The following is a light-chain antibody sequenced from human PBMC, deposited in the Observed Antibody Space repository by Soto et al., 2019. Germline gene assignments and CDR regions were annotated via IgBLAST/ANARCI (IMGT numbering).Light chain of an antibody. CDR1: SSNIGSFY. J-gene: IGLJ2*01. CDR3: AAWDDSLSGRV. V-gene: IGLV1-47*01. Sequence: QAVVTQPPSASGTPGQRVTISCSGSSSNIGSFYVYWYQQLPGTAPKLLIYRNNQRPSGVPDRFSGSKSGTSASLAISGLRSEDEADYYCAAWDDSLSGRVFGGGTQLTVL. CDR2: RNN.